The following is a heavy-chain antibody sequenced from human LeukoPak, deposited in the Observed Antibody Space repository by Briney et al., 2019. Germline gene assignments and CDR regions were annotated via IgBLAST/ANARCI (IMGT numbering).Heavy chain of an antibody. Sequence: PGGSLRLSCAASGFTFDDYGMSWVRQAPGKGLEWVSGINWNGGSTGYADSVKGRFTISRDNAKNSLYLQMNSLRAEDTALYHCARQAEWAGYSSGPFDPWGQGTLVTVSS. CDR3: ARQAEWAGYSSGPFDP. CDR1: GFTFDDYG. V-gene: IGHV3-20*01. J-gene: IGHJ5*02. D-gene: IGHD6-19*01. CDR2: INWNGGST.